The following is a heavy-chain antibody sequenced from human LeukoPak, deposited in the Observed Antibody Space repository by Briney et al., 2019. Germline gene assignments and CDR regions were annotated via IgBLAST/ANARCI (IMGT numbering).Heavy chain of an antibody. Sequence: TGGSLRLSCAASGFTFSNAWMSWVRQAPGKGLEWVGRIKSKTDGGTTDYAAPVKGRFTISRDNAKNSLYLQMNSLRAEDTAVNYCARAGNPGSVDYWGQGTLVTVSS. CDR1: GFTFSNAW. V-gene: IGHV3-15*01. CDR3: ARAGNPGSVDY. D-gene: IGHD1-14*01. CDR2: IKSKTDGGTT. J-gene: IGHJ4*02.